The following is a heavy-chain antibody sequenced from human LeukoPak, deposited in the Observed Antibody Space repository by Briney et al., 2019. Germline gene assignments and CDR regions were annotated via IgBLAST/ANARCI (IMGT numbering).Heavy chain of an antibody. D-gene: IGHD5-12*01. J-gene: IGHJ5*02. V-gene: IGHV3-7*03. CDR3: AKEKSGYDSPPFDP. Sequence: PGGSLRLSCAASGFTFSNYWMSWVRQAPGKGLEWVANIKQDGSENYYVDSVKGRFTISRDNSKNTLYLQMISLRAEDTAVYYCAKEKSGYDSPPFDPWGKGTLVTVSS. CDR2: IKQDGSEN. CDR1: GFTFSNYW.